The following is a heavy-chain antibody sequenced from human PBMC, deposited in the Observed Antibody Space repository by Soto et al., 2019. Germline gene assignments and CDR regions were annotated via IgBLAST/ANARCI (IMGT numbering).Heavy chain of an antibody. CDR1: GGTFSSYA. V-gene: IGHV1-69*06. D-gene: IGHD2-2*01. Sequence: GASVKVSCKASGGTFSSYAISWVRQAPGQGLEWMGGIIPIFGTANYAQKFQGRVTITADKSTSTAYMELSSLRSEDTAVYYCASSRYCSSTSCLTSYYYYGMDVWGQGTTVTVSS. CDR3: ASSRYCSSTSCLTSYYYYGMDV. J-gene: IGHJ6*02. CDR2: IIPIFGTA.